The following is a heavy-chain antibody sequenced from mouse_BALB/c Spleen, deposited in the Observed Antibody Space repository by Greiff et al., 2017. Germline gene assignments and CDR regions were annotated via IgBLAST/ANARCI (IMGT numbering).Heavy chain of an antibody. CDR1: GYSITSGYY. Sequence: VQLKESGPGLVKPSQSLSLTCSVTGYSITSGYYWNWIRQFPGNKLEWMGYISYDGSNNYNPSLKNRISITRDTSKNQFFLKLNSVTTEDTATYYCARGGIYDGYYDYAMDYWGQGTSVTVSS. V-gene: IGHV3-6*02. D-gene: IGHD2-3*01. CDR2: ISYDGSN. CDR3: ARGGIYDGYYDYAMDY. J-gene: IGHJ4*01.